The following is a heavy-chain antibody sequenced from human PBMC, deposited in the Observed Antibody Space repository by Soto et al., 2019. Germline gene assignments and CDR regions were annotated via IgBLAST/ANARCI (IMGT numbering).Heavy chain of an antibody. CDR3: ARHYNSGTYPLDH. CDR1: GVSISGYS. J-gene: IGHJ1*01. CDR2: IYYTGSA. V-gene: IGHV4-59*08. D-gene: IGHD3-10*01. Sequence: SETLSLTCTVSGVSISGYSWSWFRQSPGKGLEWIGYIYYTGSASYSPSLRSRVTMSVDTSKNQFSLELNSVTAADTAVYYCARHYNSGTYPLDHWGHGTLVT.